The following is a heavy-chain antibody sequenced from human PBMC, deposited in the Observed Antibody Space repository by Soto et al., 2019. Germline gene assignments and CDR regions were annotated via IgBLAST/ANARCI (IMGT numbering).Heavy chain of an antibody. Sequence: QLQLQESGPGLVKPSETLSLTCTVSGGSISSSSYYWGWIRQPPGKGLEWIGSIYYSGSTYYNPSLKSRVTISVDTSKNQFSLKLSSVTAADTAVYYCARHVFYGNLRVASSGPKRDDWFDPWGQGTLVTVSS. CDR1: GGSISSSSYY. CDR2: IYYSGST. CDR3: ARHVFYGNLRVASSGPKRDDWFDP. J-gene: IGHJ5*02. D-gene: IGHD3-22*01. V-gene: IGHV4-39*01.